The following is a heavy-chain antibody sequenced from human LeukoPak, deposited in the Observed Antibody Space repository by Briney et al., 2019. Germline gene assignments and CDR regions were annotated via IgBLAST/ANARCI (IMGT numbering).Heavy chain of an antibody. CDR2: IYYSGST. Sequence: SETLSLTCTVSGGSISSYYWGWIRQPPGKGLEWIGSIYYSGSTYYNPSLKSRVTISVDTSKNQFSLKLSSVTAADTAVYYCARQSPASSITIFGVVNFDYWGQGTLVTVSS. CDR1: GGSISSYY. V-gene: IGHV4-39*01. J-gene: IGHJ4*02. CDR3: ARQSPASSITIFGVVNFDY. D-gene: IGHD3-3*01.